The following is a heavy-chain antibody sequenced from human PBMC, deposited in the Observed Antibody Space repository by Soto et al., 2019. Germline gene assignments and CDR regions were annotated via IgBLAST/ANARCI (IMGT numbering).Heavy chain of an antibody. CDR2: INPNSGGT. D-gene: IGHD2-15*01. J-gene: IGHJ4*02. V-gene: IGHV1-2*04. Sequence: ASVKVSCKASGYTFTGYYMHWVRQAPGQGLEWMGWINPNSGGTNYAQKFQGWVTMTRDTSISTAYMELSRLRSDDTAVYYCARSRDGYCSGGSCYSFFDYWGQGTLVTVSS. CDR3: ARSRDGYCSGGSCYSFFDY. CDR1: GYTFTGYY.